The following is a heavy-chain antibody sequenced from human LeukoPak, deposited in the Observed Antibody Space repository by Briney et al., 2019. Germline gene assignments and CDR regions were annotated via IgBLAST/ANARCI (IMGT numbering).Heavy chain of an antibody. Sequence: GGSLRLSCAASGFTFTTHARAWVRQAPGKGLDWVSGISDDGDTTYYADSVKGRFTISRDNSKNTLYLQMNSLRAEDTAVYYCARQYLGWGQGTLVTVSS. J-gene: IGHJ4*02. V-gene: IGHV3-23*01. D-gene: IGHD4-11*01. CDR3: ARQYLG. CDR2: ISDDGDTT. CDR1: GFTFTTHA.